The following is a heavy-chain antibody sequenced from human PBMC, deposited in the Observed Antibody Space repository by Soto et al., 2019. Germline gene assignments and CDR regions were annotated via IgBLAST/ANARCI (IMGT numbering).Heavy chain of an antibody. CDR1: GFIFSMYS. Sequence: DVKLVESGGGMVQPGDSLRLSCEVSGFIFSMYSMSWVRQTPGKGLEWVAKIPQDGVDGHYADAVKGRFTISRDNGKNSLYLQMNNLRAEDRAVYYCARDHLILPAHDFFYGSDVWGRGATVTVSS. J-gene: IGHJ6*02. D-gene: IGHD2-21*02. CDR2: IPQDGVDG. CDR3: ARDHLILPAHDFFYGSDV. V-gene: IGHV3-7*03.